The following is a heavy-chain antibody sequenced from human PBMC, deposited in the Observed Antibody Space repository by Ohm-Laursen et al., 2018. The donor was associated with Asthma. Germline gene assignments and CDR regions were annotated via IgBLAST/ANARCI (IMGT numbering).Heavy chain of an antibody. CDR1: GFTFSSYG. J-gene: IGHJ4*02. CDR3: ARDWGRCDGSGYSDFDY. V-gene: IGHV3-30*03. D-gene: IGHD3-22*01. Sequence: SLRLSCAASGFTFSSYGMHWVRQAPGKGLEWLAVISCDGSDKKYADSVKGRFTSSRDDAKNTLYLQMDSLRPEDTAVYYCARDWGRCDGSGYSDFDYWGQGTPVTVSS. CDR2: ISCDGSDK.